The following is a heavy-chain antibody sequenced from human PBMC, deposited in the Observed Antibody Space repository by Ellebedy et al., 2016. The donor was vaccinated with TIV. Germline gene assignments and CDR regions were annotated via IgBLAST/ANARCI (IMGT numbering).Heavy chain of an antibody. CDR2: TNHVGST. CDR1: GDSISNGFW. J-gene: IGHJ2*01. Sequence: GSLRLSCAVSGDSISNGFWWSWIRQSPGKGLEWIGETNHVGSTYYNPSLKGRLTISVDTSKNQLSLNLSSVTAADTAVYYCSRTLRERYFDLWGRGTLVTVSS. D-gene: IGHD1-26*01. CDR3: SRTLRERYFDL. V-gene: IGHV4-4*02.